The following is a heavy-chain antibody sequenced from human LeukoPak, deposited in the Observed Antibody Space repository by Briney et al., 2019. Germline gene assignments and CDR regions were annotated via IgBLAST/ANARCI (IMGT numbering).Heavy chain of an antibody. J-gene: IGHJ4*02. V-gene: IGHV3-53*05. D-gene: IGHD1-26*01. Sequence: GGSLRLFCAASGFTVSSNYMSWVRQAPGKGLEWVSVIYSGGSTYYADSVKGRFTVSRDNSKNTLYLQMNSLRTDDTARYFCAREEEGELPDYWGQGTLVAVSS. CDR1: GFTVSSNY. CDR2: IYSGGST. CDR3: AREEEGELPDY.